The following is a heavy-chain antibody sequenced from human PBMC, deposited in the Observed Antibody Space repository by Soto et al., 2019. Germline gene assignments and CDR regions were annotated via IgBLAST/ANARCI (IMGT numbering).Heavy chain of an antibody. CDR1: GFTLSSYW. CDR3: AKYYDVWSGYPDY. Sequence: GGSLRLSSAASGFTLSSYWMSWVRQAPGKGLEWVANIKQDGSEKYYVDSVKGRFTISRNNAKNSLYLQMNSLRAEDTAVYYCAKYYDVWSGYPDYWGQGTLVTVSS. V-gene: IGHV3-7*01. J-gene: IGHJ4*02. CDR2: IKQDGSEK. D-gene: IGHD3-3*01.